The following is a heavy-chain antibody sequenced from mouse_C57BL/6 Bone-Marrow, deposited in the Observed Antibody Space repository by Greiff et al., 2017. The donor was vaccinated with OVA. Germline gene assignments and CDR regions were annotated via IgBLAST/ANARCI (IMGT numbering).Heavy chain of an antibody. CDR1: GFNIKDDY. V-gene: IGHV14-4*01. CDR2: IDPENGDT. J-gene: IGHJ2*01. Sequence: VHVKQSGAELVRPGASVKLSCTASGFNIKDDYMHWVKQRPEQGLEWIGWIDPENGDTEYASKFQGKATITADTSSNTAYLQLSSLTSEDTAVYYCTLYYFDYWGQGTTLTVSS. CDR3: TLYYFDY.